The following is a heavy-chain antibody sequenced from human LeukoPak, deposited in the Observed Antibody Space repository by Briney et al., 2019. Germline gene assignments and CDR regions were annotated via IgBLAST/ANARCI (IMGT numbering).Heavy chain of an antibody. V-gene: IGHV4-59*01. J-gene: IGHJ4*02. CDR2: IYYNEIT. D-gene: IGHD3-10*01. CDR1: GGSISSYY. CDR3: ARDRSVLLWFGEYTPHPRPGVFSPAL. Sequence: SETLSLTCTVSGGSISSYYWSWIRQPPGKGLDWIGNIYYNEITNYNPSLKSRVTISVDTSKNQFSLKLTSVTTADTAVYYCARDRSVLLWFGEYTPHPRPGVFSPALWGQGTLVTVSS.